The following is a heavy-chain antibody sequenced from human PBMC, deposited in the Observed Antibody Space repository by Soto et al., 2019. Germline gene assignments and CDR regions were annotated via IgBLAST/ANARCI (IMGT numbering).Heavy chain of an antibody. J-gene: IGHJ1*01. Sequence: SVKVSCKASGGTFSSYAISWVRQAPGQGLEWMGGIIPIFGTANYAQKFQGRVTITADESTSTAYMELSSLRSEDTAVYYCATGHYDSRLTPEYFQHWGQGTLVPVYS. CDR3: ATGHYDSRLTPEYFQH. V-gene: IGHV1-69*13. D-gene: IGHD3-22*01. CDR1: GGTFSSYA. CDR2: IIPIFGTA.